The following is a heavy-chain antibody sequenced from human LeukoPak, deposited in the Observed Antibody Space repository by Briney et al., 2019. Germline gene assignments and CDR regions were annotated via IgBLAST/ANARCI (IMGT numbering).Heavy chain of an antibody. V-gene: IGHV3-33*01. Sequence: GGSLILSCAATGFTFNHYGMHWVRQAPGKGLEWVAVIWSDGTNTYYTDSVKGRFTISRVDSEKTLYLQMKNLRPDDTGVYYCARDAQRGFDYSNSLQYWGQGTPVTVST. CDR3: ARDAQRGFDYSNSLQY. CDR1: GFTFNHYG. J-gene: IGHJ4*02. D-gene: IGHD4-11*01. CDR2: IWSDGTNT.